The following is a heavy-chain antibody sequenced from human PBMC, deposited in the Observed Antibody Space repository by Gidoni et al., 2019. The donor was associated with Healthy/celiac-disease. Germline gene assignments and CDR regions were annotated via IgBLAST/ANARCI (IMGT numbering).Heavy chain of an antibody. CDR1: GGTFSSYA. D-gene: IGHD3-3*01. Sequence: QVQLVQSGAEVKKPGSSVKVSCKASGGTFSSYAISWVRQAPGQGLEWMGGIIPIFGTANYAQKFQGRVTITADESTSTAYMELSSLRSEDTAVYYYARAAKYYDFWSGYYIDPPYYYYYGMDVWGQGTTVTVSS. J-gene: IGHJ6*02. CDR2: IIPIFGTA. V-gene: IGHV1-69*01. CDR3: ARAAKYYDFWSGYYIDPPYYYYYGMDV.